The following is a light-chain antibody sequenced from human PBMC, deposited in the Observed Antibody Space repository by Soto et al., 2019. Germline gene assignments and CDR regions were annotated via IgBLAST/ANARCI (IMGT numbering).Light chain of an antibody. Sequence: QLVLTQPASVSGSPGQSITISCTGTNSDVGGYNSVSWYQHHPGKAPKLMIYDVSDRPSGVSNRFSGSKSGNTASLTISGLQAEDEADYYCSSYTSSSTLVVFGGGTKLTVL. CDR3: SSYTSSSTLVV. V-gene: IGLV2-14*03. CDR2: DVS. J-gene: IGLJ2*01. CDR1: NSDVGGYNS.